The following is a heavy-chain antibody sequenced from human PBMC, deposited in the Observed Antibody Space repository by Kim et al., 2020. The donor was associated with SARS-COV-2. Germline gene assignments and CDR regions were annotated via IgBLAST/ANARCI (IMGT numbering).Heavy chain of an antibody. J-gene: IGHJ4*02. D-gene: IGHD3-10*01. Sequence: ASVKVSCMASGYPFTSYAMNWVRQAPGQGLEWMGWINTNTGNPTYAQGFTGRFVFSLDTSVSTAYLQIRSLKAEDTAGYYLSRAGAAYGSVSYSDCCGQG. V-gene: IGHV7-4-1*02. CDR3: SRAGAAYGSVSYSDC. CDR2: INTNTGNP. CDR1: GYPFTSYA.